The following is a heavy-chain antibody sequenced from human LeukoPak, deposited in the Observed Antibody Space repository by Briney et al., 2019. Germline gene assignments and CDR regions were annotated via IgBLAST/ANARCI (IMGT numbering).Heavy chain of an antibody. J-gene: IGHJ4*02. CDR2: ISGSGGST. CDR1: GFTFSSYV. CDR3: AKDSRAILTGCFDY. D-gene: IGHD3-9*01. V-gene: IGHV3-23*01. Sequence: PGGSLRLSCAASGFTFSSYVMSWVRQAPGKGLEWVSAISGSGGSTYYADSVKGRFTISRDNSKNTLYLQMNSLRAEDTAVYYCAKDSRAILTGCFDYWGQGTLVTVSS.